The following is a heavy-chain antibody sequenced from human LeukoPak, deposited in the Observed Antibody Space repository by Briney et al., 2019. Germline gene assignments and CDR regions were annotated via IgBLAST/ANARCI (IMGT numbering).Heavy chain of an antibody. D-gene: IGHD3-16*02. CDR2: INHSGST. Sequence: PSETLSLTCAVYGGSFSGYYWSWIRQPPGRGLEWIGNINHSGSTNYNPSLKSRVTISVDTSKTQFSLKLSSVTAADTAVYYCARVLYDYVWASYPKDAFDIWGQGTMVTVSS. J-gene: IGHJ3*02. CDR3: ARVLYDYVWASYPKDAFDI. V-gene: IGHV4-34*01. CDR1: GGSFSGYY.